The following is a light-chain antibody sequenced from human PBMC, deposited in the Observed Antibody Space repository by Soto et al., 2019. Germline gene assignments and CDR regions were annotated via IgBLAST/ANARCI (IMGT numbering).Light chain of an antibody. CDR3: QQYKSYPPA. CDR2: AAS. J-gene: IGKJ4*01. Sequence: DIQMTQSPSSLSASVGDRVTITCRASQSVDNCLAWYQRRPGKAPKLLIYAASSLEVGVPSRFSGSGSGTEFTLTISSLQPDDFATYYCQQYKSYPPAFGEGTKVEIK. V-gene: IGKV1-5*03. CDR1: QSVDNC.